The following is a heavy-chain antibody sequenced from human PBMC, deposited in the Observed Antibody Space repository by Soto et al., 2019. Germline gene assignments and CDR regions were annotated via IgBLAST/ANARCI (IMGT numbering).Heavy chain of an antibody. Sequence: QVQLVQSGAEVKKPGSSVKVSCKASGGTFSSYAISWVRQAPGQGLEWMGGIIPIFGTANYAQKFQGRVTITADESTGTGYLELSSLRSEDTDVYYCARDAPVSVGGVIGEVGYYGMDVWGQGTTVTVSS. V-gene: IGHV1-69*01. D-gene: IGHD3-10*01. CDR3: ARDAPVSVGGVIGEVGYYGMDV. CDR2: IIPIFGTA. J-gene: IGHJ6*02. CDR1: GGTFSSYA.